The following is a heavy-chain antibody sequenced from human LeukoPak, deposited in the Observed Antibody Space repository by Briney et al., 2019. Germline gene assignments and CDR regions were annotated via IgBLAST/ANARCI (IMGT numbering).Heavy chain of an antibody. Sequence: GGSQRPSCAASGFRFSGHYMSWIRQAPGKGLEWFSYITNSGDFVHYADSVKGRFTMSRDNAKNSLYLQMNSLRAEDTAVYYCAREARATPDFWGQGTVVTVSS. CDR1: GFRFSGHY. J-gene: IGHJ4*02. D-gene: IGHD1-26*01. CDR3: AREARATPDF. V-gene: IGHV3-11*01. CDR2: ITNSGDFV.